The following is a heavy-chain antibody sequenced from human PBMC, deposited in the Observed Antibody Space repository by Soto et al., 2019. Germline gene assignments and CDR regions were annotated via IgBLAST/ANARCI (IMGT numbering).Heavy chain of an antibody. J-gene: IGHJ4*02. V-gene: IGHV3-30*18. D-gene: IGHD6-19*01. CDR1: GFNFGDYG. Sequence: GGSLRLSCVGSGFNFGDYGMHWVRHTPGKGLEWVAVIGNDGAARFYGDSVKGRFTISRDNSRSTFYLQMNSLRPEDTAMYYCAKETIAVAGPNFFDFWGQGTQVTVSS. CDR2: IGNDGAAR. CDR3: AKETIAVAGPNFFDF.